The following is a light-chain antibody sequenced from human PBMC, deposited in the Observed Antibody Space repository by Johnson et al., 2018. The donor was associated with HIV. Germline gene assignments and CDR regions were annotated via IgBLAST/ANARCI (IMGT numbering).Light chain of an antibody. J-gene: IGLJ1*01. CDR1: SSNIGNNY. Sequence: HSVLTQPPSVSAAPGQKVTISCSGSSSNIGNNYVSWYQQLPGTAPKLLIYENNKRPSGIPDRFSGSKSGTSATLGITGLQTGDGADYYCGTWDSSLSVNYVFGTGTKVTVL. V-gene: IGLV1-51*02. CDR2: ENN. CDR3: GTWDSSLSVNYV.